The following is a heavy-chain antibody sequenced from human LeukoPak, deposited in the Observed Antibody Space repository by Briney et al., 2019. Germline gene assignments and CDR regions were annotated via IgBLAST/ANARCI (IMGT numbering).Heavy chain of an antibody. D-gene: IGHD3-22*01. CDR2: ISGSGGSA. V-gene: IGHV3-23*01. CDR3: AKGRESGYYYDY. CDR1: GFTFSSYA. Sequence: GGSLRLSCAASGFTFSSYAMSWVRQAPGKGLEWVSAISGSGGSAYYADSVKGRFTISRDNSKNTLYLQMNSLRAEDTAVYYCAKGRESGYYYDYWGQGTLVTVSS. J-gene: IGHJ4*02.